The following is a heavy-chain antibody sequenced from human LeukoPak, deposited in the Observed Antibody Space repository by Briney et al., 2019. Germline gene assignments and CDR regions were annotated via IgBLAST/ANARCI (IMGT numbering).Heavy chain of an antibody. J-gene: IGHJ4*02. CDR1: GFTFSSYG. Sequence: GGSLRLSCAASGFTFSSYGMHWVRQAPGKGLEWVAFIRYDGSNKYYADSVKGRFTISRDNSKNTLYLQMNSLRAEDTAVYYCAKDWGAEYYYGSGSDWGQGTLVTVSS. CDR3: AKDWGAEYYYGSGSD. D-gene: IGHD3-10*01. CDR2: IRYDGSNK. V-gene: IGHV3-30*02.